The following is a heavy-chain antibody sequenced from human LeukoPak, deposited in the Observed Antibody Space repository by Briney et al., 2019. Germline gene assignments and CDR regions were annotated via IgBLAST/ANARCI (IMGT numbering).Heavy chain of an antibody. V-gene: IGHV1-24*01. J-gene: IGHJ4*02. Sequence: GASVKVSCKVSGYTLTELSMHWVRQAPGKGLEWMGGFDPEDGETIYAQKFQGRVTMTEDTSTDTAYMELSSLRSEDTAVYYCATDSFLIAVAGTGFDYWGQGTLVTVSS. CDR1: GYTLTELS. CDR2: FDPEDGET. D-gene: IGHD6-19*01. CDR3: ATDSFLIAVAGTGFDY.